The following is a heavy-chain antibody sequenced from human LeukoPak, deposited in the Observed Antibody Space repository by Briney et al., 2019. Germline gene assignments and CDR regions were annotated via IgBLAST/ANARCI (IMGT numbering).Heavy chain of an antibody. V-gene: IGHV4-59*01. CDR2: IYYSGST. CDR1: GGSLSSFY. CDR3: ARTILEYYYDSNGRYYFDY. J-gene: IGHJ4*02. D-gene: IGHD3-22*01. Sequence: SETLSLTCTVSGGSLSSFYWSWIRQPPGKGLEWVGYIYYSGSTNYNPSLESRVTISVDTSKNQFSLKLSSVTAADTAVYYCARTILEYYYDSNGRYYFDYWGQGTLVTVSS.